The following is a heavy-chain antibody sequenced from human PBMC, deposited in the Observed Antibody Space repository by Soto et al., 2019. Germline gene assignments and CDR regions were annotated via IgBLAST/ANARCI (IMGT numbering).Heavy chain of an antibody. D-gene: IGHD3-22*01. CDR3: AINGPQGAFDSPVDY. CDR1: RFTFSDYY. V-gene: IGHV3-11*06. J-gene: IGHJ4*02. CDR2: ISSSSSYT. Sequence: QVQLVESGGGLVKPGGSLRLSCAASRFTFSDYYMNWIRQAPGKGLEWVSYISSSSSYTDYADSVKGRCTISRDTAKDSLEPPMNRPRAEDTAVYYCAINGPQGAFDSPVDYWGQGTRVTVSS.